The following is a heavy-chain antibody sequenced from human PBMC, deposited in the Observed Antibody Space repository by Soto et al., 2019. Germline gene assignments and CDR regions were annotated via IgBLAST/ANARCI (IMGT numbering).Heavy chain of an antibody. CDR3: ARDGIGGDWNTDF. CDR1: GFTFSDYW. V-gene: IGHV3-7*01. J-gene: IGHJ4*02. CDR2: IKKDGSEK. D-gene: IGHD2-21*02. Sequence: VQMVESGGTLVQPGESLRLSCAASGFTFSDYWMSWIRQAPGKGLEWLANIKKDGSEKYYVDSVKGRFIVSRDNAKNSLYLQMNSLRVEDTAVYYCARDGIGGDWNTDFWGQGTLVTVSS.